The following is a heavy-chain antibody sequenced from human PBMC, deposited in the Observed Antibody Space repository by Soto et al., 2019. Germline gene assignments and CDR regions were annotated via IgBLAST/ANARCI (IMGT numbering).Heavy chain of an antibody. V-gene: IGHV4-39*07. CDR1: GGSISSNNYY. D-gene: IGHD7-27*01. Sequence: QLQLQESGPGLVKPSETLSLTCFVSGGSISSNNYYWGWIRQPPGKGLAWIGSMSYSRSTYYNPSPNPRSCLTMYTSRSQVSLMVSSVPSLETRVYYCSMHLRLTNWGGGNFAYWGQGPLLSASS. J-gene: IGHJ4*02. CDR3: SMHLRLTNWGGGNFAY. CDR2: MSYSRST.